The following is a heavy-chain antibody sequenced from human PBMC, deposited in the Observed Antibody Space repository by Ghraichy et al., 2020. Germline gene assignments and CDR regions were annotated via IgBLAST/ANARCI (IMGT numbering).Heavy chain of an antibody. CDR1: GGTFSSYG. Sequence: SVKVSCKASGGTFSSYGISWVRQAPGQGLEWMGEIIPIFGTAYYAQKFQGRVTINADESTSTAYMELSSLRSEDTAVYFCARDAGYCSGASCPHPGNNYGMDVWGQGTTVTVSS. D-gene: IGHD2-15*01. V-gene: IGHV1-69*13. CDR3: ARDAGYCSGASCPHPGNNYGMDV. J-gene: IGHJ6*02. CDR2: IIPIFGTA.